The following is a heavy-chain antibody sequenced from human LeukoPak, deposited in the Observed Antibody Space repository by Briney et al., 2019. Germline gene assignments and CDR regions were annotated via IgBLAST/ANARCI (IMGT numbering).Heavy chain of an antibody. CDR2: MYYSGST. CDR1: GGSISSYY. CDR3: ARVKDYYYMDV. J-gene: IGHJ6*03. Sequence: SETLSLTCTVSGGSISSYYWSWIRQPPGKGLEWIGYMYYSGSTNYNPSLKSRVTISVDTSKNQFPLKLSTVTAADTAVYYCARVKDYYYMDVWGKGTTVTVSS. V-gene: IGHV4-59*01.